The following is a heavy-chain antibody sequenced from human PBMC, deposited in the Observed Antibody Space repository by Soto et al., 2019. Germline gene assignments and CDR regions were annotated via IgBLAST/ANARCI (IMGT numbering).Heavy chain of an antibody. CDR1: GGSISTSRSY. Sequence: SETLSLTCNVSGGSISTSRSYWAWIRQPPGKGLEWLANIFYSGSTYYNPSLASRVTVSVDTSKNAFSLKLRSVTAADTAVYYCARAWITIFGVVKYYYYGRDVWGQGTTVSVSS. CDR3: ARAWITIFGVVKYYYYGRDV. CDR2: IFYSGST. V-gene: IGHV4-39*01. J-gene: IGHJ6*02. D-gene: IGHD3-3*01.